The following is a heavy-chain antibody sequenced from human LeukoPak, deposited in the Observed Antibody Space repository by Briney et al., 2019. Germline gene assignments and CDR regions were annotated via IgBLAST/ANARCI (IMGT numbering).Heavy chain of an antibody. CDR1: GFTFSSYA. V-gene: IGHV3-23*01. D-gene: IGHD6-6*01. CDR3: VRTAYSTSSRGAFDV. J-gene: IGHJ3*01. Sequence: GGSLRLSCAASGFTFSSYAMSLVRQAPGKGLEWVSAISGSGGSTYYADSVKGRFTISRDNSKNTLYLQMNSPRVEDTAVYYCVRTAYSTSSRGAFDVWGQGTMVTVSS. CDR2: ISGSGGST.